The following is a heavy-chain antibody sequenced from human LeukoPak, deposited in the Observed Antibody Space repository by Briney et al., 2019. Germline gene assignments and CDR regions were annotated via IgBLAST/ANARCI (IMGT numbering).Heavy chain of an antibody. Sequence: ASVKVSCKVSGYTLTELSMHWVRQAPGKGLEWMGGFDPEDGETIYAQKFQGRVTITADESTSTAYMELSSLRSEDTAVYYCAFSDPNYYGSGSYYSYFDYWGQGTLVTVSS. CDR2: FDPEDGET. CDR3: AFSDPNYYGSGSYYSYFDY. J-gene: IGHJ4*02. CDR1: GYTLTELS. V-gene: IGHV1-24*01. D-gene: IGHD3-10*01.